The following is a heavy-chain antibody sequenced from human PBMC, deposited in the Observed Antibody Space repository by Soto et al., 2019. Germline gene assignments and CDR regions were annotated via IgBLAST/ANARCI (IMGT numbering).Heavy chain of an antibody. J-gene: IGHJ3*02. V-gene: IGHV5-51*01. CDR3: ARGGYGDNSEEAFDS. CDR1: GSTFTTYW. CDR2: VSSGDSNT. Sequence: GESLKISCQGSGSTFTTYWIGWVRQMPGTGLEWMGIVSSGDSNTKYSPSFQGHVTIPADKSINTAYLQWSSLKASDTAMYYCARGGYGDNSEEAFDSWGPGTMVTLSS. D-gene: IGHD5-18*01.